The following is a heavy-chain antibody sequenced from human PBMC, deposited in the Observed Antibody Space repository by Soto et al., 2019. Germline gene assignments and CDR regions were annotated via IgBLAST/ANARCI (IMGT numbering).Heavy chain of an antibody. CDR2: IYYSGST. J-gene: IGHJ4*02. CDR3: AGWMSGSGYYYDY. D-gene: IGHD3-22*01. V-gene: IGHV4-59*01. CDR1: GGSISSYY. Sequence: SETLSLTCTVSGGSISSYYWSWTRQPPGKGLEWIGYIYYSGSTYYNPSLKSRVTISVDTSKNQFSLNLSSVTAADTAVYYCAGWMSGSGYYYDYWGQGTLVTVSS.